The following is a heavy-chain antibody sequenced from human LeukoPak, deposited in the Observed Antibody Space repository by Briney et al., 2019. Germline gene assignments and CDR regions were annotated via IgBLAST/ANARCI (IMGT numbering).Heavy chain of an antibody. CDR1: GGSISSYY. D-gene: IGHD3-22*01. J-gene: IGHJ5*01. CDR2: MYYSGST. V-gene: IGHV4-59*08. Sequence: SETLSLTCTVSGGSISSYYWSWIRQPPGKGLEWIGYMYYSGSTSYNPSLESRVTISADTSKNQFSLKLTSVTAADTAVYYCAKHAHDSSEYWFDSWGQGTLVTVSS. CDR3: AKHAHDSSEYWFDS.